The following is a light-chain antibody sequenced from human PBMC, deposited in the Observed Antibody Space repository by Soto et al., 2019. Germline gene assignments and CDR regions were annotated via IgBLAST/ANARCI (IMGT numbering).Light chain of an antibody. CDR2: DAS. V-gene: IGKV3-11*01. CDR3: QQRSNWPRYT. J-gene: IGKJ2*01. CDR1: QSVSSY. Sequence: EIVLTQSPATLSLSPGERATLSCRASQSVSSYLAWYQQKPGQAPRLLIYDASNRATGIPARFNGSGSGTDFTLPIRSLEPEDFAVYYWQQRSNWPRYTFGQGTKLEIK.